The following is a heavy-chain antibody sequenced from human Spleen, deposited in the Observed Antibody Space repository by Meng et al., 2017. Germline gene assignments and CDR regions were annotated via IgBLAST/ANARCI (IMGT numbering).Heavy chain of an antibody. Sequence: EVQLVESGGGLVKPGGSLRLSCAASGFTFSRYWFHWVRQVPGQGLVWVSRIDTGGGTTDYADSVRGRFTIYRDNGENTLYLQMNSLRVEDTGVYYCGRDLGGFYGAWGRGALVTVSS. CDR3: GRDLGGFYGA. V-gene: IGHV3-74*01. J-gene: IGHJ5*02. D-gene: IGHD2/OR15-2a*01. CDR1: GFTFSRYW. CDR2: IDTGGGTT.